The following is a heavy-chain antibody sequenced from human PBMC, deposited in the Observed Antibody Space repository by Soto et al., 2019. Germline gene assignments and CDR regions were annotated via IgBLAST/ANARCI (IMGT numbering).Heavy chain of an antibody. CDR1: GFPFSSYA. J-gene: IGHJ4*02. V-gene: IGHV3-23*01. D-gene: IGHD2-15*01. CDR3: AKDPLGGIAVVGATSDY. Sequence: GGSLRLSCAASGFPFSSYAMTWVRQAPGKGLQSISTISGSGGSTYYADSVKGRFTISRDNPKNTLYLHMNSLRAEDTAVYYCAKDPLGGIAVVGATSDYWGRGTLVTVSS. CDR2: ISGSGGST.